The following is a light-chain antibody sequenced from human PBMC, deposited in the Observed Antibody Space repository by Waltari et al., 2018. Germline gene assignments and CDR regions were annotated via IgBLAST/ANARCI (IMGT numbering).Light chain of an antibody. Sequence: DIVMTQSPDSLAVSLGERATINCKSSQSVFHSTYNQNYLAWYQLKPGQSPRLIYRAATRESGVPDRFSGSGSGTDFTLTISSLQAEDAALYYCQQYYGPPYNFGQGTRLEIK. CDR2: RAA. J-gene: IGKJ2*01. CDR3: QQYYGPPYN. V-gene: IGKV4-1*01. CDR1: QSVFHSTYNQNY.